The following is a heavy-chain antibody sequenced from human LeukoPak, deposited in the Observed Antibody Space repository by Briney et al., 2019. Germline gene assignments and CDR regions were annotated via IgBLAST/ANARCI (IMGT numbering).Heavy chain of an antibody. CDR3: AKFSLRFLEWLPTWFDP. J-gene: IGHJ5*02. CDR2: ISGSGGST. D-gene: IGHD3-3*01. Sequence: GGSLRLSCAASGFAFSSYAMSWVRQAPGKGLEWVSAISGSGGSTYYADSVKGRFTISRDNSKNTLYLQMNSLRAEDTAVYYCAKFSLRFLEWLPTWFDPWGQGTLVTVSS. V-gene: IGHV3-23*01. CDR1: GFAFSSYA.